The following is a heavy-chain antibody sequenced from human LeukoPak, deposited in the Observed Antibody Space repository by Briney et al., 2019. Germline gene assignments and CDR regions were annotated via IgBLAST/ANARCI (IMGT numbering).Heavy chain of an antibody. D-gene: IGHD2-21*01. CDR3: VGTIAYRGSEY. CDR2: LPPDELDI. CDR1: GFTFTNYW. Sequence: GGSLRLSCAASGFTFTNYWMHWVRQAPGMGLVWVSRLPPDELDIIYADSVKGRFTVSRDNAKNTVYLQMNNLRAEDTAVYYCVGTIAYRGSEYWCQGALVTVPS. J-gene: IGHJ4*02. V-gene: IGHV3-74*01.